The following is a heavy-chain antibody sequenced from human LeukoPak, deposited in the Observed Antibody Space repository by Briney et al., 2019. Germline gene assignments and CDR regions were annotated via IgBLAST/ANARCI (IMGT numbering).Heavy chain of an antibody. CDR3: AKEIDGFDV. CDR2: IRFDGGDT. J-gene: IGHJ3*01. V-gene: IGHV3-74*01. CDR1: GFTFNNYW. Sequence: GGSLRLSCAASGFTFNNYWMPWVRQAPGMGLVWVSSIRFDGGDTAYADSAKGRFTISRDNAKNTMFLQMNNLRAEDTAVYYCAKEIDGFDVWGQGTLVTVSS.